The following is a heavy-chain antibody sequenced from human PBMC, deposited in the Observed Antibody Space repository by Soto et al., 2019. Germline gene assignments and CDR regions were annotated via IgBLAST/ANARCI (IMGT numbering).Heavy chain of an antibody. CDR1: GGTFSSYA. Sequence: QVQLVQSGAEVKKPGSSVKVSCKASGGTFSSYAISWVRQAPGQGLEWMGGIIPIFGTANYAQKFQGRVTITADESTSTAYMELSSLRSEDTAVYYCARDRDYYGSGSYYSPDAFDIWGQGTMVTVSS. CDR3: ARDRDYYGSGSYYSPDAFDI. V-gene: IGHV1-69*01. J-gene: IGHJ3*02. CDR2: IIPIFGTA. D-gene: IGHD3-10*01.